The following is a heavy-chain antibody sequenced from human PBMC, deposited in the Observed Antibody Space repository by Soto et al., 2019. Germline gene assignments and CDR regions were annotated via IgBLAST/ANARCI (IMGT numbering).Heavy chain of an antibody. CDR1: GFTFSSYA. Sequence: GGSLGLSCAASGFTFSSYAMSWVRQAPGKGLEWVSAISGSGGSTYYADSVKGRFTISRDNSKNTLYLQMNSLRAEDTAVYYCAKEMTAAAGTELDYYYGMDVWGQGTTVTVSS. V-gene: IGHV3-23*01. J-gene: IGHJ6*02. D-gene: IGHD6-13*01. CDR3: AKEMTAAAGTELDYYYGMDV. CDR2: ISGSGGST.